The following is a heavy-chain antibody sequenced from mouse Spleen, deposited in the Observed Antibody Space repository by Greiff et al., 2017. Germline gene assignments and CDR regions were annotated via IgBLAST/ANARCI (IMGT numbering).Heavy chain of an antibody. D-gene: IGHD1-2*01. CDR3: ARQGATAYYFDY. Sequence: EVQVVESGGDLVKPGGSLKLSCAASGFTFSSYGMSWVRQTPDKRLEWVATISSGGSYTYYPDSVKGRFTISRDNAKNTLYLQMSSLKSEDTAMYYCARQGATAYYFDYWGQGTTLTVSS. CDR2: ISSGGSYT. V-gene: IGHV5-6*01. J-gene: IGHJ2*01. CDR1: GFTFSSYG.